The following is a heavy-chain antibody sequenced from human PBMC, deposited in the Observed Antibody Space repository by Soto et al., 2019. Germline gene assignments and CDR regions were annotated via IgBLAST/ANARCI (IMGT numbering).Heavy chain of an antibody. CDR2: ISVGDTYT. D-gene: IGHD2-21*02. V-gene: IGHV3-23*01. CDR1: RFTFSSYA. CDR3: AKSLRVTPTCFHS. J-gene: IGHJ5*01. Sequence: PGGSLRLSCAASRFTFSSYAMSWVRQAPGKGLEWVSSISVGDTYTYSADSVKGRFTISRDDSKNTLYLQMNSLRAEDTATYYCAKSLRVTPTCFHSCDQGSLGTLSS.